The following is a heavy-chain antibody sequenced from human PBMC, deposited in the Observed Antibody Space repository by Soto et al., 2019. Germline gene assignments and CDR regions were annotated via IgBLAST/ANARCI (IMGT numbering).Heavy chain of an antibody. D-gene: IGHD6-19*01. J-gene: IGHJ5*02. CDR1: GFTFSSYA. CDR2: ISGSGGST. V-gene: IGHV3-23*01. CDR3: ARQVLSRDYSSGGGYNWFDP. Sequence: GGSLRLSCAASGFTFSSYAMSWVRQAPGKGLEWVSAISGSGGSTYYADSVKGRFTISRDNSKNTLYLQMNSLRAEDTAVYYCARQVLSRDYSSGGGYNWFDPWGQGTLVTVSS.